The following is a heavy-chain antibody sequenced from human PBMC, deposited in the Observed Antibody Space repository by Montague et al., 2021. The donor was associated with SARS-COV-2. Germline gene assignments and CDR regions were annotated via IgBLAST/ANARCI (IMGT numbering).Heavy chain of an antibody. V-gene: IGHV6-1*01. J-gene: IGHJ4*02. CDR3: ARGSSGYYTPRPFDY. Sequence: CAISGDSVSSDSAAWDWIRQSPSRGLEWLGRTYYRSKWYNDYAVSVKSRITINPDTSKNQFSLQLNSVTPEDTAVYYCARGSSGYYTPRPFDYWGQGTLVTVSS. CDR1: GDSVSSDSAA. CDR2: TYYRSKWYN. D-gene: IGHD3-22*01.